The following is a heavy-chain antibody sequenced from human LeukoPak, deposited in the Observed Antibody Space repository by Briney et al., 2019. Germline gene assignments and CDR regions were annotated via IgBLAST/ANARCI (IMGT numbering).Heavy chain of an antibody. J-gene: IGHJ4*02. CDR3: AKISDSRSSSDY. V-gene: IGHV3-23*01. CDR1: GFTFSSYG. Sequence: GGSLRLSCAASGFTFSSYGMNWVRQAPGKGLEWVSGIGNSGSTYYADSVKGRFAISRDNSKNTLYLQMNSLRAEDTAVYYCAKISDSRSSSDYWGQGALVTVSS. CDR2: IGNSGST. D-gene: IGHD6-6*01.